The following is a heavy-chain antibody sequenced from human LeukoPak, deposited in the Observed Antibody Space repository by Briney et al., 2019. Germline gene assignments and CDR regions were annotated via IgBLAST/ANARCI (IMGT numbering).Heavy chain of an antibody. D-gene: IGHD1-1*01. V-gene: IGHV3-23*01. CDR1: GFTFSSYA. CDR3: ASHRGDYATGYFDY. CDR2: ISGSGGST. Sequence: GGSLRLSCAASGFTFSSYAMSWVRQAPGKGLEWVSAISGSGGSTYYADSVKGRFTISKDNSQNTLYLQMNSLRAEDTAVYYCASHRGDYATGYFDYWGQGTLVTVSS. J-gene: IGHJ4*02.